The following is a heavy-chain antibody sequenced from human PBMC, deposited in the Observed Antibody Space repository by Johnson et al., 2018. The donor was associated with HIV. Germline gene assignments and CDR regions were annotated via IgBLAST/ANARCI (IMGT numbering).Heavy chain of an antibody. CDR3: ATIAAHGAAFDI. CDR1: GFTVSTYY. Sequence: VQLVESGGGLVQPGGSLRLSCAASGFTVSTYYMTWVRQASGKGLELVSLLYSSGKTYYADSVKGRFTISRDYSKNRLYLQMNSLRPEDTAAYYCATIAAHGAAFDIWGQGTVVTVSS. V-gene: IGHV3-66*02. CDR2: LYSSGKT. J-gene: IGHJ3*02. D-gene: IGHD6-25*01.